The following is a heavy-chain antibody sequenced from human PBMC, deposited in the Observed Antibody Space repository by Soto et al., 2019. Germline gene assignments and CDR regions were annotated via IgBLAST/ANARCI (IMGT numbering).Heavy chain of an antibody. J-gene: IGHJ4*02. D-gene: IGHD2-15*01. V-gene: IGHV3-11*06. Sequence: PGESLKISCAASGFTFSDYYMSWIRQAPGKGLEWVSYISSSSSYTNYADSVKGRFTISRDNAKNSLYLQMNSLRAEDTAVYYCARDKGRSTLDYWGQGTLVTVSS. CDR2: ISSSSSYT. CDR3: ARDKGRSTLDY. CDR1: GFTFSDYY.